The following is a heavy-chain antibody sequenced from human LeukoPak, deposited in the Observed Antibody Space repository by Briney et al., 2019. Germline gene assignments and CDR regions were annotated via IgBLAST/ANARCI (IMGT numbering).Heavy chain of an antibody. Sequence: ASVKVSCKATGYTFTSYGINWVRQAPGQGLEWMGWINTNTGNPTYAQDFTGQIVFSLDTSVNTAFLQISSLKAADTAVYYCARDESYSGTSLFYWGQGTPVTVSS. D-gene: IGHD1-26*01. CDR3: ARDESYSGTSLFY. CDR1: GYTFTSYG. V-gene: IGHV7-4-1*02. CDR2: INTNTGNP. J-gene: IGHJ4*02.